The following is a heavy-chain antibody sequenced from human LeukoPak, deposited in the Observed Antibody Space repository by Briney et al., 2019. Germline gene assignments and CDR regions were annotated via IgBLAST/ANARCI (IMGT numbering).Heavy chain of an antibody. D-gene: IGHD3-10*01. Sequence: GGSLRLSCAASGFTVSSKYMTWVRQAPGKGLEWVSIIYSAGTTYYADSVKGRFTISRDNSKNTLSLQMNSLRAEDTALYYCAKDSGVPYGKTDWGQGTLVPVP. CDR3: AKDSGVPYGKTD. V-gene: IGHV3-53*01. CDR2: IYSAGTT. CDR1: GFTVSSKY. J-gene: IGHJ4*02.